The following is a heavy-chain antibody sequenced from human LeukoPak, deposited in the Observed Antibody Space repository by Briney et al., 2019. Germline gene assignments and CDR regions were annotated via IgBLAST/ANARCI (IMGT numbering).Heavy chain of an antibody. CDR1: GGSISSSSYY. CDR3: ARHPLAYCSSTSCPPGGY. CDR2: IYYSGST. J-gene: IGHJ4*02. V-gene: IGHV4-39*01. D-gene: IGHD2-2*01. Sequence: SETLSLTCTVSGGSISSSSYYWGWIRQPPGKGLEWIGSIYYSGSTYYNPSLKSRVTIPVDTSKNQFSLKLSSVTAADTAVYYCARHPLAYCSSTSCPPGGYWGQGTLVTVPS.